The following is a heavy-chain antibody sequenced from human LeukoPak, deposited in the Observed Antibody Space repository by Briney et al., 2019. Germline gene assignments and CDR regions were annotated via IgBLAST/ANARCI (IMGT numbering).Heavy chain of an antibody. Sequence: SETLSLTCTVSGGSIISYYWSWIRQPPGKGLEWIGNIYHSGSTNCNPSLKSRVTISVDTSKNRFSLKLSSVTAADTAVYYCARGNSYCSSSSCYGVSHYFDYWGQGALVTVSS. CDR3: ARGNSYCSSSSCYGVSHYFDY. V-gene: IGHV4-59*01. CDR2: IYHSGST. CDR1: GGSIISYY. J-gene: IGHJ4*02. D-gene: IGHD2-2*01.